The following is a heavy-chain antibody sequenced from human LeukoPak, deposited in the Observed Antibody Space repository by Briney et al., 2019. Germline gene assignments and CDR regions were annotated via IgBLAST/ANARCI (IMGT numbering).Heavy chain of an antibody. CDR3: ARKTVEVYYGALDP. CDR2: MTGTGDTK. J-gene: IGHJ5*02. V-gene: IGHV3-23*01. D-gene: IGHD3-3*01. CDR1: GFTFSTYV. Sequence: GASLTLSCTASGFTFSTYVMAWVRQAPGKGLEWVSGMTGTGDTKYYADSVKGRFTISRDNSKNTLYLQMNSLRAEDTAVYYCARKTVEVYYGALDPWGQGALVTVSS.